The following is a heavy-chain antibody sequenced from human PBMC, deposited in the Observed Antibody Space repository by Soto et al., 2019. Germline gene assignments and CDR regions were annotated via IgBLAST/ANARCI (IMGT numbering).Heavy chain of an antibody. J-gene: IGHJ4*02. CDR3: ARGITIFGLVYFDY. Sequence: SETVFLTYTVSGGSITSGGYYWSWILHHPGKGLEWIGYIYYSGSTYYNPSLKIRLTISVDTSKNQFSLKLSSVTAADTAVYYCARGITIFGLVYFDYWGQGTLVTVSS. V-gene: IGHV4-31*03. CDR2: IYYSGST. CDR1: GGSITSGGYY. D-gene: IGHD3-3*01.